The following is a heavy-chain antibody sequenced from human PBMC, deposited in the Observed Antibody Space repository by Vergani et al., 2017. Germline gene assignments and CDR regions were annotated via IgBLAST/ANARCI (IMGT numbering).Heavy chain of an antibody. D-gene: IGHD6-13*01. V-gene: IGHV3-23*01. CDR1: GFPFSSYA. CDR3: AKADGSSSWFDAFDI. Sequence: EVQLLESGGGLVQPGGSLRLSCAASGFPFSSYAMSWVRQAPGKGLEWVSAISGSGGSTYYAASVKGRFTISRDNSKNTLYLQMNSLRAEDTAVYYCAKADGSSSWFDAFDIWGQGTMVTVSS. CDR2: ISGSGGST. J-gene: IGHJ3*02.